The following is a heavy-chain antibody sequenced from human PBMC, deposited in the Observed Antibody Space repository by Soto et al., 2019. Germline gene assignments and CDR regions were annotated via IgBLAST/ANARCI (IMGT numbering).Heavy chain of an antibody. CDR3: ARRHGYTFDY. D-gene: IGHD3-16*02. V-gene: IGHV4-59*08. CDR2: IYYSGST. CDR1: GGSISTDD. J-gene: IGHJ4*02. Sequence: SETLSLTCTVAGGSISTDDWSRIRQSPGKGLEWIGYIYYSGSTNYNPSLKSRVTISVDTSKNQFSLKLSSVTAADTAVYYCARRHGYTFDYWGQGTLVTVSS.